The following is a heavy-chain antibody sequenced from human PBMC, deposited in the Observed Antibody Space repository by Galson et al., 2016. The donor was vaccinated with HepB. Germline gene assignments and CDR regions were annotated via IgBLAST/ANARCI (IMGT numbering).Heavy chain of an antibody. V-gene: IGHV3-48*02. D-gene: IGHD6-19*01. CDR1: GFIFSSQD. CDR2: ISASGSTI. J-gene: IGHJ4*02. Sequence: SLRLSCAASGFIFSSQDMTWVRPAPGKGPEWLAFISASGSTISYADSLRGRFTVSRDNAKNSLFLQMNRLRDEDTATYFCARHFTGWSCFDYWGLGTLVTVSS. CDR3: ARHFTGWSCFDY.